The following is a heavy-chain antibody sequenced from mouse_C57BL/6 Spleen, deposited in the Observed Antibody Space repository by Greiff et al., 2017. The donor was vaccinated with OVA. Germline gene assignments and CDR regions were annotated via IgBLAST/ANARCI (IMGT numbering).Heavy chain of an antibody. J-gene: IGHJ4*01. Sequence: QVQLQQSVAELVRPGASVKLSCTASGFNIKNTYMHWVKQRPEQGLEWIGRIDPNSGGTKYNEKFKSKATLTVDKPASTAYMQLSSLTSEDSAVYYWARNDYAMDYWGQGTSVTVSS. CDR3: ARNDYAMDY. CDR2: IDPNSGGT. V-gene: IGHV1-72*01. CDR1: GFNIKNTY. D-gene: IGHD2-4*01.